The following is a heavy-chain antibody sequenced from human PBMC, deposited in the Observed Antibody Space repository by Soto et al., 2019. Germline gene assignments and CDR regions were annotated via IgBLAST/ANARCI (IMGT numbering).Heavy chain of an antibody. J-gene: IGHJ4*02. D-gene: IGHD6-19*01. V-gene: IGHV4-61*03. CDR1: CGSVSSGSHS. CDR2: IYHSGST. Sequence: SETLSLTCIVSCGSVSSGSHSWSWIRQPPGKGLEWIGYIYHSGSTNYKPSLKSRTTISVDTSKNHFSLILRSVTAADTAVYYCARLNPVRYLDYWGKGATVTVSS. CDR3: ARLNPVRYLDY.